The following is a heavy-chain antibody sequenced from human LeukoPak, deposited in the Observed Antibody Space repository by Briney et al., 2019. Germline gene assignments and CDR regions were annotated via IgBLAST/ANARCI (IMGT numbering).Heavy chain of an antibody. CDR1: GFTLPSDK. V-gene: IGHV3-74*01. CDR3: ARGSSNWNNAFDI. D-gene: IGHD1-1*01. J-gene: IGHJ3*02. Sequence: GRSLRLSCAFSGFTLPSDKMHWVRQAPGTGLVWVSRFDTDGSSTTYAASVRGRFTISRDNAKNTLYLKMSSLRAEDTAVYYCARGSSNWNNAFDIWGQGTMVTVSS. CDR2: FDTDGSST.